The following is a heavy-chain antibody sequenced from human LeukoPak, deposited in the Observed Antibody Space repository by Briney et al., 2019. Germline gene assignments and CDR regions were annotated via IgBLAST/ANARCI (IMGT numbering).Heavy chain of an antibody. J-gene: IGHJ3*02. Sequence: MASETLSLTCAVYGGSLSGYYWSWIRQPPGKGLEWIGEINHSGSTNYNPSLKSRVTISVDTSKNQFSLKLSSVTAADTAVYYCARTRARITMIVVAPPHAFDIWGQGTMVTVSS. V-gene: IGHV4-34*01. CDR2: INHSGST. CDR3: ARTRARITMIVVAPPHAFDI. CDR1: GGSLSGYY. D-gene: IGHD3-22*01.